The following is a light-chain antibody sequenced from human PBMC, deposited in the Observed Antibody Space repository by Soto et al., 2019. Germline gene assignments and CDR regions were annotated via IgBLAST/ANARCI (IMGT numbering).Light chain of an antibody. V-gene: IGKV3-20*01. CDR3: QHYGSSRT. CDR1: QSVSSSD. J-gene: IGKJ1*01. CDR2: GAS. Sequence: EIVLTQSPGTLSLSPGERATLSCRASQSVSSSDLAWYQQKPGQAPRLLIYGASSRATGIPDRFSGSGSWIDLTLTISGLEPEDVAVYYCQHYGSSRTFGQGTKVES.